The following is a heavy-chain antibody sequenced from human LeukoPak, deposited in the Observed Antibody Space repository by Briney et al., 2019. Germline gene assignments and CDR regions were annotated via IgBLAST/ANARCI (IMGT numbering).Heavy chain of an antibody. CDR2: ISYDGSNK. Sequence: GRSLRLSCAASGFNFRSYAMHWVRQAPGKGLEWVAVISYDGSNKYYADSVKGRFTISRDNSKNTLYLQMNSLRAEDTAVYYCASAGPDGGAFDIWGQGTMVTVSS. CDR1: GFNFRSYA. D-gene: IGHD2-15*01. J-gene: IGHJ3*02. CDR3: ASAGPDGGAFDI. V-gene: IGHV3-30-3*01.